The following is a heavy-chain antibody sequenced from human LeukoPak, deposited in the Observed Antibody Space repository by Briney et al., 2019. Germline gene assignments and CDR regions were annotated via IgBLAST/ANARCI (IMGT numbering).Heavy chain of an antibody. J-gene: IGHJ4*02. V-gene: IGHV3-30-3*01. CDR2: ISCDGSNK. CDR3: AREPGDIVVVPAAIQEGYFDY. Sequence: GGSPRLSCAASGFTFSSYAMHWVRQAPGKGLEWVAVISCDGSNKYYADSVKGRFTISRDNSKNTLYLQMNSLRAEDTAVYYCAREPGDIVVVPAAIQEGYFDYWGQGTLVTVSS. D-gene: IGHD2-2*01. CDR1: GFTFSSYA.